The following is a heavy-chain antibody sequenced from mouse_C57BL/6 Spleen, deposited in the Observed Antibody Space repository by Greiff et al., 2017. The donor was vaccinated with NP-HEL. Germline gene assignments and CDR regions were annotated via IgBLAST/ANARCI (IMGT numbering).Heavy chain of an antibody. J-gene: IGHJ1*03. CDR3: ARTGYYDGGYCDV. CDR2: ISSGSSTI. Sequence: EVQLVESGGGLVKPGGSLKLSCAASGFTFSDYGMHWVRQAPEKGLEWVAYISSGSSTIYYADTVKGRFTISRDNAKNTLFLQMTSLRSEDTAMYYCARTGYYDGGYCDVWGTGTTVTVSS. V-gene: IGHV5-17*01. CDR1: GFTFSDYG. D-gene: IGHD2-3*01.